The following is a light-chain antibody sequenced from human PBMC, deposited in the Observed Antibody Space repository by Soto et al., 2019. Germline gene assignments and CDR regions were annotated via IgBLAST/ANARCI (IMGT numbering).Light chain of an antibody. CDR1: QSVSSSY. J-gene: IGKJ4*01. CDR2: GAS. V-gene: IGKV3D-20*02. CDR3: QHRGNWPLT. Sequence: EIVLTQSPGTLSLSPGERATLSCRASQSVSSSYLAWYQQKPGQAPRLLIYGASSRATGIPDRFSGSGSGKDFTLTISRLEPEDFAVYYCQHRGNWPLTFGGGTKVEIX.